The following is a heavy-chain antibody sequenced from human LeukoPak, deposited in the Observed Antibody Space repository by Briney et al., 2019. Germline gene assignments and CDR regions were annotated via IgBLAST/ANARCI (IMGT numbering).Heavy chain of an antibody. CDR1: GFTFSSHG. J-gene: IGHJ4*02. CDR3: ARDRAWNYFDY. Sequence: GGSLRLSCAPSGFTFSSHGMHWVRQAPGKGLGWVAIISNDGSRKYYAHSVEGRFTISRDNSKNTLYLQMDSLRAEGTAVYYCARDRAWNYFDYWGQGTLVTVSS. V-gene: IGHV3-30*03. D-gene: IGHD3-3*01. CDR2: ISNDGSRK.